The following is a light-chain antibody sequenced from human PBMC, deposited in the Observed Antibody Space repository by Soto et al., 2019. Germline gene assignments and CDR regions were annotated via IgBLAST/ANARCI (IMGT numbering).Light chain of an antibody. CDR3: QQSSNWPT. Sequence: EIVLTQSPATLSLSPGERATLSCRASQSVSSYAAWYQQKPGQATRLLIYDASNRATGIPARFSGSGSGTDFPPTISRLEPEDFAVYYCQQSSNWPTFGQGTRLEIK. CDR1: QSVSSY. V-gene: IGKV3-11*01. CDR2: DAS. J-gene: IGKJ5*01.